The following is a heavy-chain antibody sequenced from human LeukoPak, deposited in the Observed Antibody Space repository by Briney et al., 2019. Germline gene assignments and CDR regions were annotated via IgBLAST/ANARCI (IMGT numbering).Heavy chain of an antibody. D-gene: IGHD6-13*01. CDR2: INPNTGDT. CDR3: ARADRSVWYNDGRFDY. Sequence: ASVKVSCKASGGTFSSYAISWVRQAPGQGLEWMGWINPNTGDTNYAQKFQGRVTMTRDRSIGTAYMDLSRLTSDDTAVYYCARADRSVWYNDGRFDYWGQGALIIVSS. J-gene: IGHJ4*02. V-gene: IGHV1-2*02. CDR1: GGTFSSYA.